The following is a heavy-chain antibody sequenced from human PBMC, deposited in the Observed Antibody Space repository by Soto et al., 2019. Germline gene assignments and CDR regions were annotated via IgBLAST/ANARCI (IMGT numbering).Heavy chain of an antibody. Sequence: PGGSLRLSCAASGFPVSSNYMSWVRQAPGKGLEWVSVIYSGGSTYYADSVKGRFTISRDNSKNTLYLQMNSLRAEDTAVYYCARDPVHITNDAFDIWGQGTMVTVSS. V-gene: IGHV3-66*01. CDR3: ARDPVHITNDAFDI. CDR1: GFPVSSNY. J-gene: IGHJ3*02. CDR2: IYSGGST. D-gene: IGHD2-21*01.